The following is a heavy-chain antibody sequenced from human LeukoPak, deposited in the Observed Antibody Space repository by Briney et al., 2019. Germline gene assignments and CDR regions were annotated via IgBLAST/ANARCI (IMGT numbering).Heavy chain of an antibody. CDR3: ARGGYGHNMDV. Sequence: GGSLRLSCVGSGFMFSNYYMYWVRQAPGKGLVWVSRIKNAGIDTIYADSVKGRFTVSRDNAKNTVYLQMSSLRAEDTAVYYCARGGYGHNMDVWGEGTTATVSS. J-gene: IGHJ6*03. V-gene: IGHV3-74*01. D-gene: IGHD3-10*01. CDR2: IKNAGIDT. CDR1: GFMFSNYY.